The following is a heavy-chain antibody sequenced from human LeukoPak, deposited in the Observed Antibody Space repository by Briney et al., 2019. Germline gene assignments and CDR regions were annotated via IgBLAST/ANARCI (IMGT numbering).Heavy chain of an antibody. Sequence: ASVKVSCKASGYTFTSYGISWVRQAPGQGLEWMGWISAYNGNTNYAQKLQGRVTMTTDTSTSTAYMEQRSLRSDDTAVYYCARVTYYDFWSGYWGPAGNAFDIWGQGTMVTVSS. D-gene: IGHD3-3*01. CDR3: ARVTYYDFWSGYWGPAGNAFDI. J-gene: IGHJ3*02. V-gene: IGHV1-18*01. CDR1: GYTFTSYG. CDR2: ISAYNGNT.